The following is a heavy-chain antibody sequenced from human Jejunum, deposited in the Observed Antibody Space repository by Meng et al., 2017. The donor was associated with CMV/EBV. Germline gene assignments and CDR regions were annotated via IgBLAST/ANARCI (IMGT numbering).Heavy chain of an antibody. CDR2: FYSSDTY. Sequence: PLPDSGQGLVTPSGSLALTCTVAGGSINNYYWSWLRQSAGKGLEWIGRFYSSDTYNYHPSLNSRVTMSLDTSKNQFSLNLRSVTAADTAIYYCARGPGASTREGFDYWGLGTLVTVSS. D-gene: IGHD1-26*01. CDR1: GGSINNYY. J-gene: IGHJ4*02. CDR3: ARGPGASTREGFDY. V-gene: IGHV4-4*07.